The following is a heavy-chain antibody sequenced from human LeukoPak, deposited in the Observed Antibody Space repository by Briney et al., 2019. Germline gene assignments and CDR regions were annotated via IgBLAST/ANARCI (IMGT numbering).Heavy chain of an antibody. D-gene: IGHD6-19*01. CDR2: IYYSGST. J-gene: IGHJ4*02. CDR3: ARELSSIAVAGHDY. CDR1: GGSISSSSYY. V-gene: IGHV4-39*07. Sequence: PSETLSLTCTVSGGSISSSSYYWGWIRQPPGKGLEWIGSIYYSGSTYYNPSLKSRVTISVDTSKNQFSLKLSSVTAADTAVYYCARELSSIAVAGHDYWGQGTLVTVSS.